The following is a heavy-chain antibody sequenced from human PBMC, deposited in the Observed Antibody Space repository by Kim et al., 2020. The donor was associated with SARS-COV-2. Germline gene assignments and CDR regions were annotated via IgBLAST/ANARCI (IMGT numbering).Heavy chain of an antibody. Sequence: GGSLRLSCAASGFTFSSYGMHWVRQAPGKGLEWVAVISYDGSNKYYADSVKGRFTISRDNSKNTLYLQMNSLRTEDTAVYYCAKGSDTVTLDYWGQGTLVTVSS. V-gene: IGHV3-30*18. CDR2: ISYDGSNK. D-gene: IGHD4-17*01. J-gene: IGHJ4*02. CDR3: AKGSDTVTLDY. CDR1: GFTFSSYG.